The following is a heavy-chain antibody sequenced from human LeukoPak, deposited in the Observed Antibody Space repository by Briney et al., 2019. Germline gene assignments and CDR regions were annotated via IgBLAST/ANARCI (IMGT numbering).Heavy chain of an antibody. D-gene: IGHD2-2*01. CDR2: IYTSGST. CDR3: ARDLVVVVPAANENYYYYMDV. V-gene: IGHV4-4*07. Sequence: SETLSLTCTASGGSISSYYWSWIRQPAGKGLEWIGRIYTSGSTNYNPSLKSRVTISVDTSKNQFSLKLSSVTAADTAVYYCARDLVVVVPAANENYYYYMDVWGKGTTVTVSS. J-gene: IGHJ6*03. CDR1: GGSISSYY.